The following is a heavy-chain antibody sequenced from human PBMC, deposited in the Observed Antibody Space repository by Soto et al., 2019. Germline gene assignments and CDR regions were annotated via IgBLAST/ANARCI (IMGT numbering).Heavy chain of an antibody. CDR2: IFPDSNTI. Sequence: EVQLVESGGGLIQPGGSLRLSCAASGFSFGGHVMHWVRQRPGKGLEWVSGIFPDSNTIDYADSVKGRFAVSRDNARNTVYLQMNSLTVDDTAFYYCGTDLSAGGLDVWGKGTSVTVS. CDR3: GTDLSAGGLDV. D-gene: IGHD3-10*01. J-gene: IGHJ6*03. CDR1: GFSFGGHV. V-gene: IGHV3-9*01.